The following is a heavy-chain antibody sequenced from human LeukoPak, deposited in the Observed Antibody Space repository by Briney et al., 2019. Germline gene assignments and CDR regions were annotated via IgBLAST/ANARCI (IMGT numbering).Heavy chain of an antibody. CDR1: GGSISSGSYY. J-gene: IGHJ4*02. CDR2: IYTSGST. V-gene: IGHV4-61*02. Sequence: SQTLSLTCTVSGGSISSGSYYWRWIRQPAGKGLEWIGRIYTSGSTNYNPSLKSRVTISVDTSKNQFSLKLSSVTAADTAVYYCARDNDEALDYWGQGTLVTVSS. CDR3: ARDNDEALDY. D-gene: IGHD1-1*01.